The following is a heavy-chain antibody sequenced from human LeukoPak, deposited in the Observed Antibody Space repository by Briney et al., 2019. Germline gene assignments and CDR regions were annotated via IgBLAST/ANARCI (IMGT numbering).Heavy chain of an antibody. V-gene: IGHV3-33*01. CDR1: GFTFSSHA. Sequence: GGSLRLSCAASGFTFSSHAMHWVRQAPGKGLEWVAVIWYDGSNAHYADSAKGRLTISRDNSKNTLYLQVNSLRAEDTAVYYCARRNLDAFDIWGQGTTVTVSS. CDR3: ARRNLDAFDI. J-gene: IGHJ3*02. CDR2: IWYDGSNA. D-gene: IGHD1-14*01.